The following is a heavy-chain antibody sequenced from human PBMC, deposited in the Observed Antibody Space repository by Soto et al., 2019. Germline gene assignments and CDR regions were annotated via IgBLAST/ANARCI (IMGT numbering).Heavy chain of an antibody. CDR1: GFTVSSNY. CDR3: ARDTGRSGSGKHGMCV. V-gene: IGHV3-53*01. J-gene: IGHJ6*02. CDR2: IYSGGST. D-gene: IGHD3-10*01. Sequence: EVQLVESGGGLIQPGGSLRLSCAASGFTVSSNYMSWVRQAPGKGLEWVSVIYSGGSTYYADSVKGRFTISRDNSKNTLYPQMNSLRAEDTAVYYCARDTGRSGSGKHGMCVWGQGTMVTVSS.